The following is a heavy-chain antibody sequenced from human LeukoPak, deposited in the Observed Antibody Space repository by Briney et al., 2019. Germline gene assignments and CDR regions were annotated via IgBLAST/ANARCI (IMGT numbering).Heavy chain of an antibody. CDR1: GGSFSGYY. CDR2: INHSGSS. J-gene: IGHJ6*02. D-gene: IGHD3-3*01. Sequence: SETLSLTCAVYGGSFSGYYWSWIRQPPGKGLEWIGEINHSGSSNYNPSLTSRVTISVDTSKNQFSLKLSSVTAADTAVYYCARRQSYDFWSGYSTYYYYGMDVWGQGTTVTVSS. V-gene: IGHV4-34*01. CDR3: ARRQSYDFWSGYSTYYYYGMDV.